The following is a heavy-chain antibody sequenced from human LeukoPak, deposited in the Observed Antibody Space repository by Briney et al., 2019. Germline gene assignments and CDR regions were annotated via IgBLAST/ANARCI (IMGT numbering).Heavy chain of an antibody. D-gene: IGHD3-22*01. CDR2: IYSGGST. CDR1: GFTVSSNY. J-gene: IGHJ3*02. V-gene: IGHV3-53*01. Sequence: GGSLRLSCAASGFTVSSNYMSWVRQAPGKGLEWVSFIYSGGSTYYAASVKGRFTISRDNSKNTLYLQMDSLRAEDTAVYYCARAFPNYYDSSGYYPAFDIWGQGTMVTVSS. CDR3: ARAFPNYYDSSGYYPAFDI.